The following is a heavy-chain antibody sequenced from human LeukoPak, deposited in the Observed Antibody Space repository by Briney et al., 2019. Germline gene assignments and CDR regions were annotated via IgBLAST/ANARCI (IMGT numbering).Heavy chain of an antibody. D-gene: IGHD6-19*01. CDR3: ARSPPGAVAGYWFDP. CDR1: GGSLSVNY. J-gene: IGHJ5*02. CDR2: INQSGST. Sequence: PSETLSLICGVYGGSLSVNYWTWIRQPPGKGLEWIGEINQSGSTNYNPSLKSRVTISVDTSKNQFSLNLSSVTAADTAVYYCARSPPGAVAGYWFDPWGQGTLVTVSS. V-gene: IGHV4-34*01.